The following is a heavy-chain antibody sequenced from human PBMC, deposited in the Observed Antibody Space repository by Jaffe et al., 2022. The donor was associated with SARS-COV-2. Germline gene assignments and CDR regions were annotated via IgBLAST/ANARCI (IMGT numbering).Heavy chain of an antibody. CDR3: AGGLSGYLHFDY. J-gene: IGHJ4*02. V-gene: IGHV1-3*01. D-gene: IGHD5-18*01. CDR2: INAGNGNT. CDR1: GYTFTSYA. Sequence: QVQLVQSGAEVKKPGASVKVSCKASGYTFTSYAMHWVRQAPGQRLEWMGWINAGNGNTKYSQKFQGRVTITRDTSASTAYMELSSLRSEDTAVYYCAGGLSGYLHFDYWGQGTLVTVSS.